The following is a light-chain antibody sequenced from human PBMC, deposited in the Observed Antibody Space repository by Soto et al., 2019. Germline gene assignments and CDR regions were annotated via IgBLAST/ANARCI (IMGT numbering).Light chain of an antibody. CDR3: QQRSNWPSWT. CDR2: DAS. V-gene: IGKV3-11*01. J-gene: IGKJ1*01. CDR1: QSIGSY. Sequence: EIVLTQSPATLSLSLGERATLSCRASQSIGSYLAWYQHKLGQPPRLLIYDASNRATGIPARFSGSGSGTDFTLTISSLEPEDFAVYYCQQRSNWPSWTFGQGTKVDIK.